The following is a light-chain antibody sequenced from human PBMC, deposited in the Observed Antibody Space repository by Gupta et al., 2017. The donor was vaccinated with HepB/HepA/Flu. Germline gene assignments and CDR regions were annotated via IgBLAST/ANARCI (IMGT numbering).Light chain of an antibody. CDR3: KQCKHWPCT. CDR2: KVS. J-gene: IGKJ2*02. V-gene: IGKV2-30*01. CDR1: QMLGDKDGNTY. Sequence: DVVLTHSPLSLPVTLGQPASISCRSSQMLGDKDGNTYLDWFQQRPGQAPRRLIYKVSNRDSGVPDRFSGSGTDTDFTLRISRVEAEDVGVYYCKQCKHWPCTFGQGTKMEIK.